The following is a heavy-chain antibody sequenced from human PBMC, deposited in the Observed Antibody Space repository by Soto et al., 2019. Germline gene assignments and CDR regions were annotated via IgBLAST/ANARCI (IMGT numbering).Heavy chain of an antibody. CDR3: ARHGYNYGGGYFDY. D-gene: IGHD5-18*01. J-gene: IGHJ4*02. CDR1: GVTVSSNY. Sequence: EVQLVESGGGLVQPGGSLRLSCAASGVTVSSNYMSWVRQAPGKGLEWVSVIYSGGSADYADTVKGRFTISRDHSKNTLYLQMNSLRAEDTAVYYCARHGYNYGGGYFDYWGQGTLVTVSS. V-gene: IGHV3-66*04. CDR2: IYSGGSA.